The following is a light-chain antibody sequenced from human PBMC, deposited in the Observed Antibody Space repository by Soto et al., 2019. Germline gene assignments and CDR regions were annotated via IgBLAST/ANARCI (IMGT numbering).Light chain of an antibody. Sequence: SSALTQPPSVSVAPGQTARITCGGNNIGSKSVHWYQQKPGQAPVLFVDDDSDRPSGIPERFSGSNSGNTATLTISRVEAGDEADYFCHVWDSSSEHVFGTGTKVTVL. CDR1: NIGSKS. V-gene: IGLV3-21*02. J-gene: IGLJ1*01. CDR3: HVWDSSSEHV. CDR2: DDS.